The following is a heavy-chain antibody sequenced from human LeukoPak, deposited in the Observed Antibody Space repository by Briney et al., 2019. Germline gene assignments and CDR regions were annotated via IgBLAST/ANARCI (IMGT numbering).Heavy chain of an antibody. V-gene: IGHV4-34*01. J-gene: IGHJ3*02. CDR3: ARTHPATTSAFDI. Sequence: SETLSLACAVYGGSFSGYYWSWIRQPPGKGLEWIGEINHSGSTNYNPSLKSRVTISVDTSKNQFSLKLSSVTAADTAVYYCARTHPATTSAFDIWGQGKMVTVSS. CDR1: GGSFSGYY. CDR2: INHSGST. D-gene: IGHD1-26*01.